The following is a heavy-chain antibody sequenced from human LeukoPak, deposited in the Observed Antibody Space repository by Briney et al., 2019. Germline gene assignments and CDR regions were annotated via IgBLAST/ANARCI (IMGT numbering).Heavy chain of an antibody. CDR3: ARDVGLGTGLFDY. CDR1: GFTVSSNY. D-gene: IGHD7-27*01. J-gene: IGHJ4*02. CDR2: IYSGGST. V-gene: IGHV3-53*01. Sequence: GGSLRLSCAASGFTVSSNYMSWVRQAPGKGLEWVSVIYSGGSTYYADSVKGRFTISRDNSKNTLYLQMNSLRAEDTAVYYCARDVGLGTGLFDYWGQGTLVTVSS.